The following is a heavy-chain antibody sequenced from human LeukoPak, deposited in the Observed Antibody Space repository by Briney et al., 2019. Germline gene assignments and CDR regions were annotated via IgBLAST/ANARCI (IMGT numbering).Heavy chain of an antibody. CDR3: AKDLPGDPDDQYYGMDV. Sequence: GASLRLSCAASGSTFSNYAMSWVRQAPGKGLECVSAISGSGGRTYYAASVKGRFTISRDNSKNTLHLQLNSLRAEDTALYYCAKDLPGDPDDQYYGMDVWGQGTTVTVSS. V-gene: IGHV3-23*01. CDR1: GSTFSNYA. CDR2: ISGSGGRT. D-gene: IGHD4-17*01. J-gene: IGHJ6*02.